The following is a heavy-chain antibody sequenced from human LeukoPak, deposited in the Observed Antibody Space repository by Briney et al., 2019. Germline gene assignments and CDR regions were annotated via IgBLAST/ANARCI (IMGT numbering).Heavy chain of an antibody. V-gene: IGHV1-69*13. J-gene: IGHJ6*02. CDR2: IIPIFGTA. D-gene: IGHD4-23*01. CDR1: GYTFTSYG. Sequence: ASVKVSFTASGYTFTSYGISWVRQAPGQGLEWMGGIIPIFGTANYAQKFQGRVTITADESTSTAYMELSSLRSEDTAVYYCARGSYGGNSADYYYYGMDVWGQGTTVTVSS. CDR3: ARGSYGGNSADYYYYGMDV.